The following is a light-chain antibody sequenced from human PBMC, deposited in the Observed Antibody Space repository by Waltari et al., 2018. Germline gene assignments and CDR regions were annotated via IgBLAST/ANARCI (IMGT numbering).Light chain of an antibody. CDR1: QSISDY. Sequence: DIQMTQSPPALSASVGDRVVITCRASQSISDYLHWYQQKPGRAPRVLIYTASSLQRGVPTRFSGSGSGTEFTLTISTLQPEDAATYYWQQSYSSPWTFGLGTKVEIK. CDR3: QQSYSSPWT. V-gene: IGKV1-39*01. CDR2: TAS. J-gene: IGKJ1*01.